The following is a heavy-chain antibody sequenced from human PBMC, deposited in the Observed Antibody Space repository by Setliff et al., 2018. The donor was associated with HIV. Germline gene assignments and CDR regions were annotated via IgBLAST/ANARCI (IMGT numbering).Heavy chain of an antibody. V-gene: IGHV4-59*11. CDR3: ARGNYDTSDYYTNFYYYYMDV. Sequence: PSETLSLTCSVSGGSIGSHYWSWIRQSPGKGLEWIGYFYNNGQTNSNPSLRGRVAMAVDTSKNQFSLKLNSVTAADTAIYYCARGNYDTSDYYTNFYYYYMDVWGKGTAVTVSS. D-gene: IGHD3-22*01. J-gene: IGHJ6*03. CDR2: FYNNGQT. CDR1: GGSIGSHY.